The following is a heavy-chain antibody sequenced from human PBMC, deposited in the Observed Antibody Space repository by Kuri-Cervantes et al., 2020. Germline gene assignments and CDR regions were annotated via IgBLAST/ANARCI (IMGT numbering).Heavy chain of an antibody. J-gene: IGHJ1*01. CDR3: ALMSDSSGYATPGQH. CDR2: IDYDDDK. Sequence: SGPTLVKPTQTLTLTCTLSGFSLSTSGTRVSWIRQPPGKALEWLARIDYDDDKVYSTSLKTRLTISKDTSKNQVVLTMTNMDPVDTATYYCALMSDSSGYATPGQHWGQGTLVTVSS. CDR1: GFSLSTSGTR. V-gene: IGHV2-70*04. D-gene: IGHD3-22*01.